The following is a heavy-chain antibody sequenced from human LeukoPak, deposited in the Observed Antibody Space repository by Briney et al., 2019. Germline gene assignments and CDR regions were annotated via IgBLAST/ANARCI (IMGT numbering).Heavy chain of an antibody. CDR1: GDSINSLDL. D-gene: IGHD3-22*01. CDR2: MYLSGTT. Sequence: PSGTLSLTCTVSGDSINSLDLWSWVRQPPGKGLEWIGEMYLSGTTHSNPSVKSRVTISIDRSKNQFFLNLSSVTAADTAVYYCAGLVGRYSSGLYYYYFDYWGQGTLVTVSS. CDR3: AGLVGRYSSGLYYYYFDY. J-gene: IGHJ4*02. V-gene: IGHV4-4*02.